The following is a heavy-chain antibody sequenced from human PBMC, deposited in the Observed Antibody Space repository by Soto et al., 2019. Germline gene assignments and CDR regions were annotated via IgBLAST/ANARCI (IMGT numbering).Heavy chain of an antibody. J-gene: IGHJ6*02. CDR2: ISAYNGNT. CDR1: GYTFTSYG. V-gene: IGHV1-18*01. Sequence: ASVKVSCKASGYTFTSYGISWVRQAPGQGLEWMGWISAYNGNTNYAQKLQGRVTMTTDTSTSTAYMELRSLRSDDTAVYYCARSHGADHSYYYGMDVWGQGTTVTVSS. D-gene: IGHD2-8*01. CDR3: ARSHGADHSYYYGMDV.